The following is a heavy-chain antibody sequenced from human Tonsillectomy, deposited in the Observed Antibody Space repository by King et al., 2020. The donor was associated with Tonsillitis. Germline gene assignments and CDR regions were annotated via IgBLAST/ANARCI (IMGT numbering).Heavy chain of an antibody. D-gene: IGHD1-26*01. CDR3: ARAGGSYYAVVAFDI. CDR2: ISSSSSYI. J-gene: IGHJ3*02. Sequence: VQLVQSGGGLVKPGGSLRLSCAVSGFTFSSYSMNWVRQAPGKGLEWVSSISSSSSYIYYADSVKGRFTISRDNARNSLYLQMNSLRAEDTAVYYCARAGGSYYAVVAFDIWGQGTMVTVSS. V-gene: IGHV3-21*01. CDR1: GFTFSSYS.